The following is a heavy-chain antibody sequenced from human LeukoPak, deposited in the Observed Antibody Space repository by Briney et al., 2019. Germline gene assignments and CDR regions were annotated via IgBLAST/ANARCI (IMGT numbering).Heavy chain of an antibody. J-gene: IGHJ4*02. V-gene: IGHV3-74*03. CDR3: ARDQGGSGPTTYDY. D-gene: IGHD6-19*01. CDR1: GFTFSRSW. CDR2: INTDGSDT. Sequence: QPGGSLRLSCAASGFTFSRSWMHWVRQAPGKGLVWVSRINTDGSDTMYADSVKGRFTISRDNAKNTLYLQMNSLKAEDTAVYYCARDQGGSGPTTYDYWGQGNLVTVSS.